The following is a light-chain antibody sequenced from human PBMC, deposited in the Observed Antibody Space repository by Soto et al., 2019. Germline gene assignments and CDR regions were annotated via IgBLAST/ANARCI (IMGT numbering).Light chain of an antibody. V-gene: IGLV2-14*03. CDR3: SSYTSSSTLVV. CDR2: DVS. CDR1: RSDVGGYNY. J-gene: IGLJ2*01. Sequence: QSALTQPASVSGSPGQSITISCTGARSDVGGYNYVSWYQHHPGEAPKLMIYDVSNRPSGVSNRFSGSKSGNTASLTISGLQAEDEADYYCSSYTSSSTLVVFGGGTKLTVL.